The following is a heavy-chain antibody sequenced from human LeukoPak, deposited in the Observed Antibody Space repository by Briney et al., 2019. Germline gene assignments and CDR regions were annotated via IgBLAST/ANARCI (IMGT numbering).Heavy chain of an antibody. CDR1: GFMFDDYG. CDR3: ARTAGDGDYVSYMDV. CDR2: LNWNGGRT. V-gene: IGHV3-20*04. Sequence: GGFLRLSCAASGFMFDDYGMSWVRHAPGKGLEWVSGLNWNGGRTGYADSVRGRFTISRDNAKNSLFLQMNSLRTEDTTLYYCARTAGDGDYVSYMDVWGKGTTVSVS. J-gene: IGHJ6*03. D-gene: IGHD4-17*01.